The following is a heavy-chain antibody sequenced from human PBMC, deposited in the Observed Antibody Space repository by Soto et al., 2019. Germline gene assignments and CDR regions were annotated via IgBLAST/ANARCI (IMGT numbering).Heavy chain of an antibody. CDR3: ARGGYYYAKGYYYYYYMDV. J-gene: IGHJ6*03. D-gene: IGHD3-10*01. Sequence: PSETLSLTCTVSGGSISSYYWSWIRQPPGKGLEWIGYIYYSGSTNYNPSLKSRVTISVDTSKNQFSLKLSSVTAADTAVYYCARGGYYYAKGYYYYYYMDVWGKGTTVTVSS. CDR2: IYYSGST. V-gene: IGHV4-59*01. CDR1: GGSISSYY.